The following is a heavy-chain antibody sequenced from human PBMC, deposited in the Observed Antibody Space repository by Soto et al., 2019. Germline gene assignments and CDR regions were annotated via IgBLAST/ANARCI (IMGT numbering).Heavy chain of an antibody. D-gene: IGHD2-2*01. CDR1: GFTFSSYA. CDR3: ARDMNIVVVPAAPGAEDYYYYGMDV. Sequence: PGGSLRLSCAASGFTFSSYAMHWVRQAPGKGLEWVAVISYDGSNKYYADSVKGRFTISRDNSKNTLYLQMNSLRAEDTAVYYCARDMNIVVVPAAPGAEDYYYYGMDVWGQGTTVTVSS. J-gene: IGHJ6*02. V-gene: IGHV3-30-3*01. CDR2: ISYDGSNK.